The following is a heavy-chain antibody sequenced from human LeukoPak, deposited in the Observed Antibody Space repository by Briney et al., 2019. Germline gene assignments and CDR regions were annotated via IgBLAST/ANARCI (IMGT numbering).Heavy chain of an antibody. Sequence: SETLSLTCAVYGGSFSGYYWSWIRQPPGKGLEWIGEINHSGSTNYNPSLKSRVTISVDTFKNQFSLKLSSVTAADTAVYYCARGSIAAAGTDYYYYGMDVWGQGTTVTVSS. V-gene: IGHV4-34*01. CDR1: GGSFSGYY. J-gene: IGHJ6*02. CDR2: INHSGST. CDR3: ARGSIAAAGTDYYYYGMDV. D-gene: IGHD6-13*01.